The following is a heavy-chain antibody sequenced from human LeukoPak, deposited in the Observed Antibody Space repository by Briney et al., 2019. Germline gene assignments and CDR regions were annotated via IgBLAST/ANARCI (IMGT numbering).Heavy chain of an antibody. CDR2: ISNGGGTV. CDR1: GFTFSSYP. Sequence: GGSLRLSCAGSGFTFSSYPMSWVRQAPGKGLQWVSAISNGGGTVYYADSVKGRFTISRDNSKSKLYLQMDSLRAEDTAIYYCAARPRMPPRFDFWGLGTLVTVSS. V-gene: IGHV3-23*01. D-gene: IGHD2-2*01. J-gene: IGHJ4*02. CDR3: AARPRMPPRFDF.